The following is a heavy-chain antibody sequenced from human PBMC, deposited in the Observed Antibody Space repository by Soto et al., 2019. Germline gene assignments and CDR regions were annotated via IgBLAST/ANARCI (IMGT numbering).Heavy chain of an antibody. CDR2: IIPIFGTA. CDR3: ARDLVPAAISFYGMDV. D-gene: IGHD2-2*01. CDR1: GGTFSSYA. Sequence: SVKVSCKASGGTFSSYAISWVRQAPGQGLEWMGGIIPIFGTANYAQKFQGRVTITADKSTSTAYMELRRLRSDDTAVYYCARDLVPAAISFYGMDVWGQGTTVTVSS. V-gene: IGHV1-69*06. J-gene: IGHJ6*02.